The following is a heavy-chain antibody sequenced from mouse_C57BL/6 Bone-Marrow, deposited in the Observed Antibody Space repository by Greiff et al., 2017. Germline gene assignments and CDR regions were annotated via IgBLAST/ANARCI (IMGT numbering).Heavy chain of an antibody. CDR3: ARGGDYDEDYYYAMDY. V-gene: IGHV1-37*01. CDR2: INPYNGDT. CDR1: GYSFTGYF. D-gene: IGHD2-4*01. J-gene: IGHJ4*01. Sequence: EVQGVESGPELVKPGASVKISCKASGYSFTGYFMNWVKQSHGKSLEWIGRINPYNGDTFYNQKFKGKATLTVDKSSSTAHMELLSLTSEDFAVYYCARGGDYDEDYYYAMDYWGQGTSVTVSS.